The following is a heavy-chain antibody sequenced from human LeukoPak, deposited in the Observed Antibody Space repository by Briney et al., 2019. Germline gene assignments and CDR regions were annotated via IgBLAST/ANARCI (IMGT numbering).Heavy chain of an antibody. Sequence: PSETLSLTCAVYGGSFSGYYWSWIRQPPGKGLEWIGEINHSRSTNYNPSLKSRVTISVDTSKNQFSLKPSSVTAADTAVYYCARLIAVAGRGRSLYYFDYWGQGTLVTVSS. V-gene: IGHV4-34*01. CDR3: ARLIAVAGRGRSLYYFDY. CDR1: GGSFSGYY. J-gene: IGHJ4*02. D-gene: IGHD6-19*01. CDR2: INHSRST.